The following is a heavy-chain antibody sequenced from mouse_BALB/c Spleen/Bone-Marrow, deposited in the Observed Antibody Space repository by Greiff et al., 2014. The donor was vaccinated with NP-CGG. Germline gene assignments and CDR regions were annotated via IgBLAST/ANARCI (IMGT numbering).Heavy chain of an antibody. CDR1: GFTFSGFG. J-gene: IGHJ1*01. CDR3: ARSGITTGSYWYFDI. Sequence: VQLQQPGGGLVQPGGSRKLSCAASGFTFSGFGMHWVRQAPEKGLEWVAYISRGSSTIYYADTMKGRFTISRDNPKNTLFLQMTSLRSEDTAMYYCARSGITTGSYWYFDIWGAGTTVTVSS. CDR2: ISRGSSTI. D-gene: IGHD1-1*01. V-gene: IGHV5-17*02.